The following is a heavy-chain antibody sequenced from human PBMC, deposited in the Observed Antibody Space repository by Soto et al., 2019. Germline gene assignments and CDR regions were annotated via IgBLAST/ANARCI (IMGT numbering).Heavy chain of an antibody. Sequence: GGSLRLSCAASGFTFSSYSMNWVRQAPGKGLEWVSYISSSSSTIYYADSVKGRFTISRDNAKNSLYLQMNSLRDEDTAVYYCARDQQQLVSRDWFDPWGQGTLVTVSS. V-gene: IGHV3-48*02. CDR1: GFTFSSYS. CDR3: ARDQQQLVSRDWFDP. D-gene: IGHD6-13*01. J-gene: IGHJ5*02. CDR2: ISSSSSTI.